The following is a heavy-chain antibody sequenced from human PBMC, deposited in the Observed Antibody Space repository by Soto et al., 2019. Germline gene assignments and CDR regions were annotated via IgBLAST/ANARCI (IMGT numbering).Heavy chain of an antibody. CDR2: VFYTGTAY. J-gene: IGHJ4*02. Sequence: SETLSLTCTVSGDSINSGEYYWSWIRQPPGKGLEWIGSVFYTGTAYYYNPSLNSRVTISVDTSKNQFSLKLTSVTAADTAVYYCARERLGGFDYWGQGTLVTVSS. CDR1: GDSINSGEYY. V-gene: IGHV4-30-4*01. CDR3: ARERLGGFDY. D-gene: IGHD3-16*01.